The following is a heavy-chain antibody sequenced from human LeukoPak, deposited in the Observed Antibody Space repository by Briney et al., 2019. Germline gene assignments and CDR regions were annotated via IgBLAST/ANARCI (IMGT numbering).Heavy chain of an antibody. CDR1: GLTFSNAW. V-gene: IGHV3-15*01. D-gene: IGHD5-24*01. CDR2: IRRKAEGGTT. CDR3: ISNYLGY. Sequence: PGGSLRLSCAASGLTFSNAWITWVRQTPGKGLEWVGHIRRKAEGGTTAYAAPVKGRFTISRDDLKDTVYLQMNSLKTEDTATYFCISNYLGYRGQGTLVTVSS. J-gene: IGHJ4*02.